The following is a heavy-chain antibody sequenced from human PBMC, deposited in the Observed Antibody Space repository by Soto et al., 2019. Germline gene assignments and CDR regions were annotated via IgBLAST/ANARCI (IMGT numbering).Heavy chain of an antibody. CDR3: ARVRAYYYDSSGYYFDY. V-gene: IGHV3-11*06. D-gene: IGHD3-22*01. CDR1: GFTFSDYY. CDR2: ISSSSSYT. Sequence: GGSLRLSCAASGFTFSDYYMSWIRQAPGKGLEWVSYISSSSSYTNYADSVKGRFTISRDNAKNSLYLQMNSLRAEDTAVYYCARVRAYYYDSSGYYFDYWGQGTLVTISS. J-gene: IGHJ4*02.